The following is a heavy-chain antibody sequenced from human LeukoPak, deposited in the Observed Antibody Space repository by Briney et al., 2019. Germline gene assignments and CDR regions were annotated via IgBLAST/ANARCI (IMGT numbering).Heavy chain of an antibody. CDR1: GFTFDDYA. CDR2: ISWNSGSI. CDR3: AKDIGGY. Sequence: GRSLRLSCAASGFTFDDYAMHWVRQAPGKGLEWVSGISWNSGSIGNADSVKGRFTISRDNAKNSLYLQMNSLRAEDTALYYCAKDIGGYWGQGTLVTVSS. V-gene: IGHV3-9*01. J-gene: IGHJ4*02. D-gene: IGHD2-15*01.